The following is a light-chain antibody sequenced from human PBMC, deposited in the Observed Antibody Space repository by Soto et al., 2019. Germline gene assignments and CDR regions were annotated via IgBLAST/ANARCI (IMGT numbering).Light chain of an antibody. V-gene: IGLV2-8*01. CDR1: SSDVGGYNY. CDR3: SSYGGYNNVV. J-gene: IGLJ1*01. CDR2: EVN. Sequence: QSVLTQPPSASGSPGQSVTSSCTGTSSDVGGYNYVSWFQQHPGKAPKLIIHEVNQRPSGVPDRFSGSKSGNTASLTVSGLQAEDEGTYYCSSYGGYNNVVFGTGTKV.